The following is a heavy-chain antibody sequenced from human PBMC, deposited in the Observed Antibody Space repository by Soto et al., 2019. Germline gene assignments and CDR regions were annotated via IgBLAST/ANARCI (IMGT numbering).Heavy chain of an antibody. Sequence: QVQLVQSGAEVKKPGSSVKVSCKASGGTFSSYAISWVRQAPGQGLEWMGGIIPIFGTANYAQKFQGRVTITADESTSTAYMGLSSLRAEDTAVYYCAITDIVVVPAAIKSTYGMDGRGKGTTVTVSS. D-gene: IGHD2-2*01. J-gene: IGHJ6*04. CDR3: AITDIVVVPAAIKSTYGMDG. V-gene: IGHV1-69*01. CDR1: GGTFSSYA. CDR2: IIPIFGTA.